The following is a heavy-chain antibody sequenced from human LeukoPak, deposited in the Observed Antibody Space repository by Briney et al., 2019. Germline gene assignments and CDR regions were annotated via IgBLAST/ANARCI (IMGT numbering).Heavy chain of an antibody. CDR3: ARDSRVSWYYYASSGYLTRYMDV. Sequence: SETLSLTCTVSGGSISSSSYYWGWIRQPPGKGLEWIGSIYYSGSTYYDPSLKSRVTISVDTSKNQFSLKLRSVTAADTAVYYCARDSRVSWYYYASSGYLTRYMDVWGKGPTVTVSS. V-gene: IGHV4-39*07. J-gene: IGHJ6*03. CDR1: GGSISSSSYY. CDR2: IYYSGST. D-gene: IGHD3-22*01.